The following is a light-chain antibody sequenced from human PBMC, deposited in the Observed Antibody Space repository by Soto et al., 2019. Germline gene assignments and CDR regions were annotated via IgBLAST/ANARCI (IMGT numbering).Light chain of an antibody. J-gene: IGLJ1*01. CDR3: SSYTSITTLYV. V-gene: IGLV2-14*01. CDR2: EVS. Sequence: QSALTQPASVSGSPGQSITISCTGTSSDVGGYNYVSWYQHHPGRGPKLMIYEVSNRPSGVSNRFSGSKSGNTASLTISGLQAEDEADYYCSSYTSITTLYVFGTGTELTVL. CDR1: SSDVGGYNY.